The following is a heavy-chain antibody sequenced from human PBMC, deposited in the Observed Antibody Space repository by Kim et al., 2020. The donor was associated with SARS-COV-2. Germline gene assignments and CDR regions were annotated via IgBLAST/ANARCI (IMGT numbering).Heavy chain of an antibody. J-gene: IGHJ4*02. CDR1: GGSISSSSYY. D-gene: IGHD3-3*01. CDR3: ARGILEWLLYTGNFDY. CDR2: IYYSGST. V-gene: IGHV4-39*01. Sequence: SETLSLTCTVSGGSISSSSYYWGWIRQPPGKGLEWIGSIYYSGSTYYNPSLKSRVTISLDTSKNQFSLKLSSVTAADTAVYYCARGILEWLLYTGNFDYWGQGTLVTVSS.